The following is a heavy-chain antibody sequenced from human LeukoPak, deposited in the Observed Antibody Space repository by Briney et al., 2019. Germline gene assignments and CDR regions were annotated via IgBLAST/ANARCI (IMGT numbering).Heavy chain of an antibody. CDR3: AKDLHDCSSTSCYGGYFQH. D-gene: IGHD2-2*01. V-gene: IGHV3-30*02. CDR1: GFTFSSYG. CDR2: IRYDGGNK. J-gene: IGHJ1*01. Sequence: AGGSLRLSCAASGFTFSSYGMHWVRQAPGKGLEGVAFIRYDGGNKYYADSVKGRFTISRDNSKNTLYLQMNSLRAEDTAVYYCAKDLHDCSSTSCYGGYFQHWGQGTLVTVSS.